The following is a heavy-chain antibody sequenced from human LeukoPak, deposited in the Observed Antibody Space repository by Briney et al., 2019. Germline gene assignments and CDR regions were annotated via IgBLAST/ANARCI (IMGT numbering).Heavy chain of an antibody. CDR2: INPSGGST. J-gene: IGHJ4*02. CDR3: ARAAGGLRFLEWLLYTLDY. Sequence: GASVTVSCKASGYTFTSYYMHWVRQAPGQGLEWMGIINPSGGSTSYAQKFQGRVTMTRDMSTSTVYMELSSLRSEDTAVYYCARAAGGLRFLEWLLYTLDYWGQGTLVTVSS. V-gene: IGHV1-46*01. CDR1: GYTFTSYY. D-gene: IGHD3-3*01.